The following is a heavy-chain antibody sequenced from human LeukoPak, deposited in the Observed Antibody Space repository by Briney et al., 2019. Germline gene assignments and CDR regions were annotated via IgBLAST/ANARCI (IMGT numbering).Heavy chain of an antibody. J-gene: IGHJ4*02. V-gene: IGHV4-30-4*08. D-gene: IGHD4-17*01. CDR1: GGSISSGGYY. CDR2: IYYSGST. Sequence: SETLSLTCTVSGGSISSGGYYWSWIRQPPGKGLEWIGYIYYSGSTYYNPSLKSRVTISVDTSKNQFSLKLSSVTAADTAVYYCARGGSGYGDPSSPFDYWGQGTLVTVSS. CDR3: ARGGSGYGDPSSPFDY.